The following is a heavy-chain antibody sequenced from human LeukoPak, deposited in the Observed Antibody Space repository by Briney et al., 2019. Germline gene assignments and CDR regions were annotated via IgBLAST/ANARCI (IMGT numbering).Heavy chain of an antibody. V-gene: IGHV3-73*01. Sequence: PRGSLRLSCAASGFDFSDFYMHWVRQASGRGLEWVGLIRTKPNSYTLVSAASVKGRFTISRDDSQNTAYLQMYSLKAEDTAVYYCTKQHCSGGTCSYVDYWGQGTLVTVSS. CDR1: GFDFSDFY. CDR2: IRTKPNSYTL. D-gene: IGHD2-15*01. J-gene: IGHJ4*02. CDR3: TKQHCSGGTCSYVDY.